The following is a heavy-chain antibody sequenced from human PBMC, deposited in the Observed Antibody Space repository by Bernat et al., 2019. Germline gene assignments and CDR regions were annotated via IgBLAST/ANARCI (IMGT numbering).Heavy chain of an antibody. CDR1: GFSFSQAW. D-gene: IGHD3-10*01. Sequence: EVRLVESGGGLLKSGGSLRLSCGASGFSFSQAWMNWVRQAPGKGPEWVGRIKSKTHGATADYAAPVEGRFSISRDDSRNMMYLQMNSLKTDDTAVYYCTTANHDSGGFYQGAITSWGQGALVTVSS. J-gene: IGHJ5*02. V-gene: IGHV3-15*01. CDR3: TTANHDSGGFYQGAITS. CDR2: IKSKTHGATA.